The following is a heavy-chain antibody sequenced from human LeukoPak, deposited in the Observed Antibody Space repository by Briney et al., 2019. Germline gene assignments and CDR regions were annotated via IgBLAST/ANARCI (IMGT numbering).Heavy chain of an antibody. CDR2: INTDGSST. CDR3: ARSGGSSSLGY. CDR1: GFTFSSYW. D-gene: IGHD6-6*01. J-gene: IGHJ4*02. V-gene: IGHV3-74*01. Sequence: GGSLRLSCAASGFTFSSYWMHWVRQAPGKGLVWVSHINTDGSSTTYADSVKGRLTISRDNAKNTLYLQMNSLRAEDTAVYYCARSGGSSSLGYWGQGTLVTVSS.